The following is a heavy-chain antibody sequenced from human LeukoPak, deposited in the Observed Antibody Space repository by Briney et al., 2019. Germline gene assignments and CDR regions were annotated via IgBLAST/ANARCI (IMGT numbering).Heavy chain of an antibody. J-gene: IGHJ3*01. V-gene: IGHV4-39*01. D-gene: IGHD4-17*01. CDR3: ARTYGDYDDAFHV. Sequence: SETLSLTCTVSGGSIRSSTYYWGWIRQPPGKGLDWIGSIYYSGSTYNNPSLKSRVTIFVDTSKNQFSLKLSSVTATDTAVYYCARTYGDYDDAFHVWGQGTMVTVSS. CDR1: GGSIRSSTYY. CDR2: IYYSGST.